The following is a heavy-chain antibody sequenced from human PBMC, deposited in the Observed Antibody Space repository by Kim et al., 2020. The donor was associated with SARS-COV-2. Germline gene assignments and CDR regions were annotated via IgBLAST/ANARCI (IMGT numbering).Heavy chain of an antibody. D-gene: IGHD1-26*01. V-gene: IGHV3-21*01. CDR2: ISGGSKSI. CDR3: AGGERGQMGLRLD. J-gene: IGHJ4*02. Sequence: GGSLRLSCAASGFTFDLYSMNWVRQAPGKGLEWVSSISGGSKSIYYAASMKGRFTISRDNAKNSLYLQMNSLRAEDTAVYYCAGGERGQMGLRLDWGQGT. CDR1: GFTFDLYS.